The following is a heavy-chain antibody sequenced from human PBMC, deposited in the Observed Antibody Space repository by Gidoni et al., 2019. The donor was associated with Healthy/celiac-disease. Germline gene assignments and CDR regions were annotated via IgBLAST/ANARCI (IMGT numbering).Heavy chain of an antibody. J-gene: IGHJ6*02. Sequence: EVQLVESGGRLVKPAGSLRLSCAASGFTLSRYSMNCVRQAPGKGLEWVSSISSSSSYIYYADSVKGRFTISRDNAKNSLYLQMNSLRAEDTAVYYCARERMVRGVINYGMDVWGQGTTVTVSS. V-gene: IGHV3-21*01. CDR2: ISSSSSYI. CDR1: GFTLSRYS. D-gene: IGHD3-10*01. CDR3: ARERMVRGVINYGMDV.